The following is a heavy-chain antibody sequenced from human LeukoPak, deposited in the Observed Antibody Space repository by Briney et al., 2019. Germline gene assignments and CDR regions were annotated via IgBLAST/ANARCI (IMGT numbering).Heavy chain of an antibody. CDR2: IYYSGST. J-gene: IGHJ4*02. D-gene: IGHD5-18*01. Sequence: PSETLSLTCTVSGGSISSYYWSWTRQPPGKGLESIGYIYYSGSTNYNPSLKSRVTISVDTSKNQFSLKLSSVTAADTAVYYCARVDTAMVTGLDYWGQGTLVTVSS. CDR1: GGSISSYY. CDR3: ARVDTAMVTGLDY. V-gene: IGHV4-59*01.